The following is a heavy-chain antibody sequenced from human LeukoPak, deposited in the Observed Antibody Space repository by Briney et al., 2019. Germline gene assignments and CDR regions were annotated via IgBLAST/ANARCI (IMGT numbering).Heavy chain of an antibody. CDR1: GGSISSYY. D-gene: IGHD3-9*01. CDR2: IFYTGST. Sequence: SETLSLTCTVSGGSISSYYWSWIRQPPGKGLEWIGYIFYTGSTNYNPSLKSRVTISVDTSKNQFSLKLSSVSAADTAVYYCARDGAVDILTGYGAFDIWGQGTMVTVSS. J-gene: IGHJ3*02. CDR3: ARDGAVDILTGYGAFDI. V-gene: IGHV4-59*01.